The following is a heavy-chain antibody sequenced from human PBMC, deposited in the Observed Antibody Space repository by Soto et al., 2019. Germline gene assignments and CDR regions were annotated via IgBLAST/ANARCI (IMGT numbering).Heavy chain of an antibody. Sequence: EVQLLESGGGLVQPGGSLRLSCAASGFTFSSYAMSWVRQAPGKGLEWVSGISGSGGSTYYADSVTGRFTISRDNSKNTQDLQMNTRRAEDTDIDNSAPWVVGATLFSRRFNGVDYWGQATLVTVSS. V-gene: IGHV3-23*01. J-gene: IGHJ4*02. CDR2: ISGSGGST. CDR1: GFTFSSYA. CDR3: APWVVGATLFSRRFNGVDY. D-gene: IGHD1-26*01.